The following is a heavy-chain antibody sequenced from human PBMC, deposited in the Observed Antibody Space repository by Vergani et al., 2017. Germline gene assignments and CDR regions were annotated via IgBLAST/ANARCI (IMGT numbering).Heavy chain of an antibody. D-gene: IGHD3-3*01. J-gene: IGHJ4*02. CDR1: GGTFSSYT. Sequence: QVQLVQSGAEVKKPGSSVKVSCKASGGTFSSYTISWVRQAPGQGLEWMGRIIPILGIANYAQKFQGRVTITADKSTSTAYMELSSLRSEDTAVYYCARVGRFLEWFRDYWGQGTLVTVSS. CDR2: IIPILGIA. V-gene: IGHV1-69*02. CDR3: ARVGRFLEWFRDY.